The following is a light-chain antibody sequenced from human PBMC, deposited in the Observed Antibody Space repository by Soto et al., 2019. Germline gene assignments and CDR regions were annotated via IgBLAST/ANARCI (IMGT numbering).Light chain of an antibody. CDR3: QQYGSAPWT. CDR1: QSVSSSY. J-gene: IGKJ1*01. CDR2: GAS. V-gene: IGKV3-20*01. Sequence: DIVFTQSPGTLSLSPGERATHSCRASQSVSSSYLAWYQQKPGQAPRLLIYGASSRATGITDRFSGSGSGTDFSLTICRLEPEEFTVYYCQQYGSAPWTFGQGTKV.